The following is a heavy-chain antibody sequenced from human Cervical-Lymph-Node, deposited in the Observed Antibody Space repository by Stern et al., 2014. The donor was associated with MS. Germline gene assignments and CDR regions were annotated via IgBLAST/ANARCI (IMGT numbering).Heavy chain of an antibody. CDR1: GNTFAAYW. D-gene: IGHD2-21*01. J-gene: IGHJ3*01. Sequence: VQLVQSGAEVKKPGESLKISCETSGNTFAAYWIGWVRQMPGKGLEWMGSIFADDSDTRYSPSFQGQVSISADKSISTAYLQWNTLKVSDTAVYYCARLGHHVVARTPTNHGYDLWGQGTVVTVSS. CDR2: IFADDSDT. V-gene: IGHV5-51*01. CDR3: ARLGHHVVARTPTNHGYDL.